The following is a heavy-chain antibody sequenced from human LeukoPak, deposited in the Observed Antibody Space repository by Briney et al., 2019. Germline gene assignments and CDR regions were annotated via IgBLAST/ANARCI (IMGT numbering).Heavy chain of an antibody. V-gene: IGHV3-23*01. J-gene: IGHJ4*02. CDR2: ISGSGGST. Sequence: PGGSLRLSCAASGFTFSSYAMSWVRQAPGKGLEWVSAISGSGGSTYYADSVKGRFTISRDNSKNTLYLQMNSLRAEDTAVYYCAKEGGDYYDRSGSITPFDYWGQGTLVTVSS. CDR3: AKEGGDYYDRSGSITPFDY. D-gene: IGHD3-22*01. CDR1: GFTFSSYA.